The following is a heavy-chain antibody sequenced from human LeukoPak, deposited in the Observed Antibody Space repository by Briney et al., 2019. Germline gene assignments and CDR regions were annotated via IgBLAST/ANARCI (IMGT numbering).Heavy chain of an antibody. CDR2: IIPILGIA. J-gene: IGHJ6*02. V-gene: IGHV1-69*04. Sequence: SVKVSCKASGGTFSSYATSWVRQAPGQGLEWMGRIIPILGIANYAQKFQGRVTITADKSTSTAYMELSSLRSEDTAVYYCARDQGSDYYGMDVWGQGTTVTVSS. CDR3: ARDQGSDYYGMDV. CDR1: GGTFSSYA.